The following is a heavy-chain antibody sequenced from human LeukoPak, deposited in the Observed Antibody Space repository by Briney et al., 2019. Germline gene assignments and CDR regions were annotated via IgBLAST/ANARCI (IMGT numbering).Heavy chain of an antibody. V-gene: IGHV3-30*18. D-gene: IGHD6-19*01. CDR1: GFTFSSYG. J-gene: IGHJ3*02. Sequence: GGSLRLSCAASGFTFSSYGVHWVRQAPGKGLEWVALISYDGSDKYYADSVRGRFTISRDNSKNTLYPQMNSLRAEDTAVYYCAKGLNPQWLYDAFDIWGQGTMVTVSS. CDR2: ISYDGSDK. CDR3: AKGLNPQWLYDAFDI.